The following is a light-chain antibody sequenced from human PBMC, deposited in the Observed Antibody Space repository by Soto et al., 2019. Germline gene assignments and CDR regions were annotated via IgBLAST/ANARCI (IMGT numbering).Light chain of an antibody. Sequence: QSALTQPPSASGSPGQSVTISCTGTSSDVGGYNYVSWYQQHPGKAPKLMIYEVSKRPSAVPDRFSGSKSGNTASLTVSGLQAKDEADYYCSSYAGSLYVFGTGTKLTVL. CDR2: EVS. CDR3: SSYAGSLYV. J-gene: IGLJ1*01. CDR1: SSDVGGYNY. V-gene: IGLV2-8*01.